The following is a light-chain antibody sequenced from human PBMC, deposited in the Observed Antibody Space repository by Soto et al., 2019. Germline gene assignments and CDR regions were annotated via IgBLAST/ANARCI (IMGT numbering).Light chain of an antibody. CDR2: DAY. Sequence: DIQMTQSPSTLSASVGDIVTISCRASQTISTWLAWYQQKPGKAPKVLISDAYDLESGVPSRFSGSGSGTEFTLTISSLQPDDFATYYCQQYNRYPLTFGGGTKVEIK. V-gene: IGKV1-5*01. CDR1: QTISTW. J-gene: IGKJ4*01. CDR3: QQYNRYPLT.